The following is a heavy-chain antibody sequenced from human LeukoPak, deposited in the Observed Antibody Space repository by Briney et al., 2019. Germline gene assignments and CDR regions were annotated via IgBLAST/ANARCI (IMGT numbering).Heavy chain of an antibody. V-gene: IGHV3-43D*03. J-gene: IGHJ4*02. D-gene: IGHD3-22*01. Sequence: PGGSLRLSCAASGFTFDDYAMHWVRQAPGKGLEWVSLISWDGGSTYYADSVKGRFTISRDNSKNSLYLQMNSLRAEDTALYYCAKAVFYDSSGYSAYYFDYWGQGTLATVSS. CDR2: ISWDGGST. CDR1: GFTFDDYA. CDR3: AKAVFYDSSGYSAYYFDY.